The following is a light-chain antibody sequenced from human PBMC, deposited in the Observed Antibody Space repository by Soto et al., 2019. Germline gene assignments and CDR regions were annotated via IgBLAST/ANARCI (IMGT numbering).Light chain of an antibody. CDR2: EVS. Sequence: QSALTQPASVSGSPGQSITISCTGTSSDVGGYNYVSWYQQHPGKAPKLMIYEVSNRPSGVSNRFSGSKSGNTASLPISGLQAEDEADYNCSSYTSSSTRVFGTGTKLTVL. J-gene: IGLJ1*01. CDR3: SSYTSSSTRV. V-gene: IGLV2-14*01. CDR1: SSDVGGYNY.